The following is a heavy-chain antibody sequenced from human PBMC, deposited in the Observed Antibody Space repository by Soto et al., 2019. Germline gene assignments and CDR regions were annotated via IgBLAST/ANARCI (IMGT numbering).Heavy chain of an antibody. CDR2: TSHTGTT. J-gene: IGHJ3*02. V-gene: IGHV4-59*01. Sequence: QVQLQESGPGLVKPSETLSLTCTVSGVSISSDYWTWLGKSPGKGLEWIAYTSHTGTTNYNPSLKSRVTISLDTSTNQFSLKLSSVTAADTAVYYCARGPPWMDAFVIWGQRTKVTVSP. CDR1: GVSISSDY. CDR3: ARGPPWMDAFVI. D-gene: IGHD5-12*01.